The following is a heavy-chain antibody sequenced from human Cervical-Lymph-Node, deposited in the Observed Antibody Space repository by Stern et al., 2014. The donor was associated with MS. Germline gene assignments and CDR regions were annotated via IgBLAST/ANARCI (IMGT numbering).Heavy chain of an antibody. Sequence: VQLVESGGGVVQPGRSLRLSCVASGLTFSTSVMHWVRQAPGTGLEWLAVVWNDGSKEHFTESVKGRFSTSRDTAKNTLYLQLNSLRAEDTAVYFCATTTASDAFDIWGQGTLVTVSS. CDR2: VWNDGSKE. CDR1: GLTFSTSV. V-gene: IGHV3-33*01. CDR3: ATTTASDAFDI. D-gene: IGHD1-26*01. J-gene: IGHJ3*02.